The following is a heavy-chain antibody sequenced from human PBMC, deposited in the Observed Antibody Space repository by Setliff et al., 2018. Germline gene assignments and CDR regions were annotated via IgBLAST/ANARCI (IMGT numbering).Heavy chain of an antibody. D-gene: IGHD3-22*01. J-gene: IGHJ4*02. V-gene: IGHV1-46*01. Sequence: GASVKVSCKASGYTFINYYMHWVRQAPGQGLEWMGTINPSGGRTTYAQKFQGRVTMSRDTSTSTVYMELTSLRSEDTAVYYCAREAGHYYESSAVGPYWGQGTLVTVSS. CDR1: GYTFINYY. CDR3: AREAGHYYESSAVGPY. CDR2: INPSGGRT.